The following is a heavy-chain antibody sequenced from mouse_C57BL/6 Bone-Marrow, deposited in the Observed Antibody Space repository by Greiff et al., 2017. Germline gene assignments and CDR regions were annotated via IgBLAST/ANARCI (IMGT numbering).Heavy chain of an antibody. Sequence: EVQLQQSGAELVRPGASVKLSCTASGFNFKDDYMHWVKQTPEQGLEWIGWIDPENGDTEYASKFQGKATITADTSSNTAYLQLSSLTSEDTAVYYCSTVVDYGDGGKGPTVT. CDR1: GFNFKDDY. CDR3: STVVDYGD. J-gene: IGHJ1*03. V-gene: IGHV14-4*01. CDR2: IDPENGDT. D-gene: IGHD1-1*01.